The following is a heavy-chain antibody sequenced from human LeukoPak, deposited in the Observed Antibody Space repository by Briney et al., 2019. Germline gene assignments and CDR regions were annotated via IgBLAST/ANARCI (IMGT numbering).Heavy chain of an antibody. CDR3: ARLRGYCSSNSCYPLGY. Sequence: GGSLRLSCAASGFTVSSKYMSWVRQAPGKGLEWVSVINSGSTTFYADSVKGRFSISRDNSKNTLYLQMNSLRAEDTAVYYCARLRGYCSSNSCYPLGYWGQGTLVTVSS. CDR2: INSGSTT. CDR1: GFTVSSKY. J-gene: IGHJ4*02. D-gene: IGHD2-2*01. V-gene: IGHV3-53*01.